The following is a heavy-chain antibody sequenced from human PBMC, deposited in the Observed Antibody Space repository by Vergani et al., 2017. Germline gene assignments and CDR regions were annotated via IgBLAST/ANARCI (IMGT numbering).Heavy chain of an antibody. V-gene: IGHV1-18*04. CDR1: GYTFTSYR. J-gene: IGHJ4*02. CDR3: ARDGLNGGYNDY. Sequence: QVQLVQSGAEVKKPGASVKVSCKASGYTFTSYRITWVRQAPGQGLEWMGWITSYTGNTNYAQNLQGRVTMTTDTSTSTAYMELRSLRSDDTAVYYCARDGLNGGYNDYWGQGTLVTVSS. CDR2: ITSYTGNT. D-gene: IGHD2-8*01.